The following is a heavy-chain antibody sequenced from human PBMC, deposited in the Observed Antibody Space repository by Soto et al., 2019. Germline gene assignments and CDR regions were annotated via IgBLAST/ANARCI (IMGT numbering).Heavy chain of an antibody. CDR1: GFTFSSYA. CDR2: ISGSGGST. J-gene: IGHJ4*02. V-gene: IGHV3-23*01. Sequence: EVQLLESGGGLVQPGGSLRLSCAASGFTFSSYAMSWVRQAPGKGLEWVSAISGSGGSTYYADSVKGRFTISRDNSKNTLYLQMNSLRAEDTAVYYCAKDPGLKDDLRYSSSSEDDYWGQGTLVTVSS. D-gene: IGHD6-6*01. CDR3: AKDPGLKDDLRYSSSSEDDY.